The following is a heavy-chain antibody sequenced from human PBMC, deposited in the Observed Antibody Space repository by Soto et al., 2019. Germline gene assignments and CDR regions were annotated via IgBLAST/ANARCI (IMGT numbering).Heavy chain of an antibody. J-gene: IGHJ3*02. CDR3: ARVTLYCERTSCHPDAYDI. D-gene: IGHD2-2*01. CDR1: GGSISSGDYY. Sequence: PSETLSLTCAVSGGSISSGDYYWSWIRQPPGKGLEWIGYIYYTGIPYYNPSLKNRVSISKDTSQNQFSLNLSSLTAADTAVYYCARVTLYCERTSCHPDAYDIWGQGTMVTVSS. V-gene: IGHV4-30-4*01. CDR2: IYYTGIP.